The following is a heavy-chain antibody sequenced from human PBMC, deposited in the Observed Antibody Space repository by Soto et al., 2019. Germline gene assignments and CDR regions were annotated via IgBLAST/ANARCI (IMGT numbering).Heavy chain of an antibody. J-gene: IGHJ4*02. CDR1: GFTFGGYS. CDR2: TSSLSSPR. D-gene: IGHD1-26*01. V-gene: IGHV3-48*02. Sequence: GGSLRLSCAVSGFTFGGYSMNWVRQAPGKGLEWISYTSSLSSPRYYAESVEGRFIISRDNAKNSLYLQMNSLRDEDTAVYFCVREDILGARSFDYWGQGTLVTVSS. CDR3: VREDILGARSFDY.